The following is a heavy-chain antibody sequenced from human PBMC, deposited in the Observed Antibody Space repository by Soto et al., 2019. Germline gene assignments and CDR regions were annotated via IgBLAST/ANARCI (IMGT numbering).Heavy chain of an antibody. CDR1: GGSISSSSYY. V-gene: IGHV4-39*01. CDR2: IYYSGTT. J-gene: IGHJ3*02. Sequence: QLQLQESGPGLVKPSETLSLTCTVSGGSISSSSYYWGWIRQPPGKGLEWIGNIYYSGTTYHNPSLKSRFTISVDTSKNQFSLRLSSVTAADTAVYYCGRTAKYAFDIWGQGTMVTVSS. D-gene: IGHD2-21*02. CDR3: GRTAKYAFDI.